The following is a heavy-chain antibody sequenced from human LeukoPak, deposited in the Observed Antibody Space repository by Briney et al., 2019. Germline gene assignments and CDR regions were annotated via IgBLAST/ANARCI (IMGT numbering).Heavy chain of an antibody. V-gene: IGHV4-4*07. CDR1: GGSISSYY. J-gene: IGHJ3*02. Sequence: SETLSLTCTVSGGSISSYYWSWIRQPAGKGLEWIGRIYTSGSTNYNPSLKSRVTMSVDTSNNQFSLKLSSVTAADTAVYYCARDRRTYSSSWTDAFDIWGQGTMVTVSS. CDR3: ARDRRTYSSSWTDAFDI. CDR2: IYTSGST. D-gene: IGHD6-13*01.